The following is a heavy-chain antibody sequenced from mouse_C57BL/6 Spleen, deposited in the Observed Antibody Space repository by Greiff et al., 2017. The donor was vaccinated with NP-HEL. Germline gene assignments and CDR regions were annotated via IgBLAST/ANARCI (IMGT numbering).Heavy chain of an antibody. CDR3: ARWVYYAMDY. CDR2: IYPGDGDT. CDR1: GYAFSSSW. Sequence: VQLQQSGPELVKPGASVKISCKASGYAFSSSWMNWVKQRPGKGLEWIGRIYPGDGDTNYNGKFKGKATLTADKSSSTAYMQLSSLTSEDSAVYFCARWVYYAMDYWGQGTSVTVSS. J-gene: IGHJ4*01. V-gene: IGHV1-82*01.